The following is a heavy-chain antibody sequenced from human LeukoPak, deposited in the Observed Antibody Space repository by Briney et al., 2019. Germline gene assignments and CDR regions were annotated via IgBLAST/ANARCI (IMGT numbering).Heavy chain of an antibody. CDR2: IYYSGST. CDR1: GGSISDYY. CDR3: ARGAGLNY. V-gene: IGHV4-59*01. J-gene: IGHJ4*02. Sequence: SETLSLTCTVSGGSISDYYWSWIRQPPVKGLEWIGYIYYSGSTTYNPSLKSRVTISVDTSKNQFSLKLASVTAADTAVYYCARGAGLNYWGQGTLVTVSS.